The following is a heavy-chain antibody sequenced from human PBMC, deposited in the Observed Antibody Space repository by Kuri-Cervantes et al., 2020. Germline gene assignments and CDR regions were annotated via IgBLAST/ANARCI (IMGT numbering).Heavy chain of an antibody. CDR3: AKDSISGSLSGGWFDP. J-gene: IGHJ5*02. D-gene: IGHD1-26*01. CDR1: GFTFDDYA. CDR2: ISWNSGSI. V-gene: IGHV3-9*01. Sequence: SLKISCAASGFTFDDYAMHWVRQAPGKGLEWVSGISWNSGSIGYADSVKGRFTISRDNAKNSLYLQMNSLRAEDTALYYCAKDSISGSLSGGWFDPWGQGTLVTVSS.